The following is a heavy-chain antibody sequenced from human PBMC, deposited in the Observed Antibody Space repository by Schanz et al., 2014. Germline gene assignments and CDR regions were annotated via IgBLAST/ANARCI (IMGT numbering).Heavy chain of an antibody. CDR3: ARIGGSVFDY. Sequence: QVQLVESGGGVVQPGRSLRLSCAASGFTFSSYALHWVRQAPGKGLEWVAFVPFDGSQKFYADSVKGRFTISRDNSKNTVYLQMNSLRAKDTAVYYCARIGGSVFDYWAQGTLVTVSS. V-gene: IGHV3-30*04. CDR2: VPFDGSQK. J-gene: IGHJ4*02. D-gene: IGHD3-10*01. CDR1: GFTFSSYA.